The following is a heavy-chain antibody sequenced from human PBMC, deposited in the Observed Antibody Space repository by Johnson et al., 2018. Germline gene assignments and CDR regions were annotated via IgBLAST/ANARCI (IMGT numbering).Heavy chain of an antibody. D-gene: IGHD6-19*01. CDR2: IIPILGIA. CDR1: GGTFSSYT. Sequence: QVQLVQSGAEVKKPGSSVKVSCKASGGTFSSYTISWVRQAPGQGLEWMGRIIPILGIANYAQKFQGRVMITADKSTSTAYMELSSLRSEDTAVYYCARGGPRAVAGDAFDIWGQGTMVTVSS. V-gene: IGHV1-69*02. CDR3: ARGGPRAVAGDAFDI. J-gene: IGHJ3*02.